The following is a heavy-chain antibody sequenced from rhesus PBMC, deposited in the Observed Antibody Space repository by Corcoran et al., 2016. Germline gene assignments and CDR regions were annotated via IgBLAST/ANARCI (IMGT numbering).Heavy chain of an antibody. Sequence: QVQLQQWGEGLVKPSETLSLTCAVYGGSISGYYYWSWIRQPPGKGLEWIGYISGSSGSTYYNPSLKSRVTISTDTSKNQFSLKLSSVTAADTALYYCARVGYWGGYYFDYWGQGVLVTVSS. CDR1: GGSISGYY. CDR2: ISGSSGST. CDR3: ARVGYWGGYYFDY. J-gene: IGHJ4*01. D-gene: IGHD3-34*01. V-gene: IGHV4-73*01.